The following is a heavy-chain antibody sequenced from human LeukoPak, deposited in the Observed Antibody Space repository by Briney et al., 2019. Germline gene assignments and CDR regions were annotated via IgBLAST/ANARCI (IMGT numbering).Heavy chain of an antibody. CDR2: ISVYNDNT. Sequence: ASVKVSCKASGYTFTNYGISWVRQAPGQGLEWMGWISVYNDNTKYAQKLQGRVTMTTDTSTSTAYMELRSLRSDDTAVYYCASQTYYYDSSGYYFTPLGMDVWGQGTTVTVSS. D-gene: IGHD3-22*01. CDR1: GYTFTNYG. CDR3: ASQTYYYDSSGYYFTPLGMDV. J-gene: IGHJ6*02. V-gene: IGHV1-18*01.